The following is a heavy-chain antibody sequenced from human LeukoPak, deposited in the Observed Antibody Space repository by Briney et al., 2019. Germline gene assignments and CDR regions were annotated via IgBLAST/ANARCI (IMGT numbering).Heavy chain of an antibody. CDR3: ARDCSGGSCYSRRSYYYMDV. CDR2: IYYSGST. CDR1: GGSISSGDYY. J-gene: IGHJ6*03. Sequence: SGTLSLTCTVSGGSISSGDYYWSWIRQPPGKGLEWIGYIYYSGSTYYNPSLKSRVIISVDTSKNQFSLKLSSVTAADTAVYYCARDCSGGSCYSRRSYYYMDVWGKGTTVTVSS. D-gene: IGHD2-15*01. V-gene: IGHV4-30-4*08.